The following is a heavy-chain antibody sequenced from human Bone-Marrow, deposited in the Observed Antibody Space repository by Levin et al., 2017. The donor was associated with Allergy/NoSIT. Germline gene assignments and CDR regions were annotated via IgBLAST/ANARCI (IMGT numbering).Heavy chain of an antibody. J-gene: IGHJ4*02. CDR2: IKNKKDGETR. Sequence: GESLKISCAASRFTFTQAWMSWVRQAPGKGLEWVGRIKNKKDGETREYAAPVKGRFTISRDDSSNTLSLEMKSLKVEDTAVYYCITDPGDYADYWGQGTLVIVSS. CDR1: RFTFTQAW. CDR3: ITDPGDYADY. V-gene: IGHV3-15*01.